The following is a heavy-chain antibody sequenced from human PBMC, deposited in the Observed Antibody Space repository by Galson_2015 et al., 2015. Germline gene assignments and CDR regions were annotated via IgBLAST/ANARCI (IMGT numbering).Heavy chain of an antibody. Sequence: SVKVSCKASGYTFTSYDINWERQATGQGLEWMGWMNPNSGSTNYAQKFQGRVTMTRDTSISTAYMELSRLRSDDTAVYYCARNIEKTYYDYVWGSYRKNGGGWLYWGQGTLVTVSS. CDR2: MNPNSGST. J-gene: IGHJ4*02. CDR3: ARNIEKTYYDYVWGSYRKNGGGWLY. V-gene: IGHV1-2*02. D-gene: IGHD3-16*02. CDR1: GYTFTSYD.